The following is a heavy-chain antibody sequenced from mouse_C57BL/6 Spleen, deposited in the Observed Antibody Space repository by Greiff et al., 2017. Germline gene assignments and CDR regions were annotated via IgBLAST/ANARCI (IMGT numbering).Heavy chain of an antibody. J-gene: IGHJ3*01. D-gene: IGHD1-1*01. CDR2: IYPGDGDT. CDR1: GYAFSSSW. V-gene: IGHV1-82*01. CDR3: AREGYYYGSSWGAY. Sequence: QVQLQQSGPELVKPGASVKISCKASGYAFSSSWMNWVKQRPGKGLEWIGRIYPGDGDTNYNGTFKGKATLTADKSSSTAYMQLSSLTSEDSAVYFCAREGYYYGSSWGAYWGQGTLVTVSA.